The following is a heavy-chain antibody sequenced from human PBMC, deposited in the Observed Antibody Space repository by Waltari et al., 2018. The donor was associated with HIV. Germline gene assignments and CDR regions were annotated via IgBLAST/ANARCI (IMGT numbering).Heavy chain of an antibody. CDR2: IRGSSAVS. Sequence: EVHVVESEGGQVKSGRSLRLTCAASGFTFDRYCMNWVRQDPGGGTEVVPSIRGSSAVSYYADSVKGRVACARDYANNSLYLQINGWRAEDTAIYYCARGYCTGTTCSTPDAVNVWGQGTMVTVSS. CDR3: ARGYCTGTTCSTPDAVNV. V-gene: IGHV3-21*01. J-gene: IGHJ3*01. CDR1: GFTFDRYC. D-gene: IGHD2-2*02.